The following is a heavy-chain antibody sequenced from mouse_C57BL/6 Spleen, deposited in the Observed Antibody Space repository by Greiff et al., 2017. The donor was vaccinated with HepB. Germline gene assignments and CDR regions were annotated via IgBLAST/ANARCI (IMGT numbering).Heavy chain of an antibody. CDR2: IDPSDSYT. D-gene: IGHD2-4*01. V-gene: IGHV1-50*01. Sequence: VQLQQPGAELVKPGASVKLSCKASGYTFTSYWMQWVKQRPGQGLEWIGEIDPSDSYTNYNQKFKGKATLTVDTSSSTAYMQLSSLTSEDSAVYYCARKGGYDYDGFDYWGQGTTLTVSS. CDR1: GYTFTSYW. CDR3: ARKGGYDYDGFDY. J-gene: IGHJ2*01.